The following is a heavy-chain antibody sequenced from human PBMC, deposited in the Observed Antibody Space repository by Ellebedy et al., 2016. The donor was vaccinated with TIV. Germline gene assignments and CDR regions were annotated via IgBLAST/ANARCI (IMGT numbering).Heavy chain of an antibody. Sequence: ASVKVSCKVSGYTLTDLSMHWVRQAPGKGLEWMGIINPSGGSTSYAQQFQGRVNMTRDTSTRTAYMELSSLRSEDTAVYYCARQGEGSSWYVHKVYYYYGMDVWGQGTTVTVSS. CDR3: ARQGEGSSWYVHKVYYYYGMDV. J-gene: IGHJ6*02. V-gene: IGHV1-46*01. D-gene: IGHD6-13*01. CDR2: INPSGGST. CDR1: GYTLTDLS.